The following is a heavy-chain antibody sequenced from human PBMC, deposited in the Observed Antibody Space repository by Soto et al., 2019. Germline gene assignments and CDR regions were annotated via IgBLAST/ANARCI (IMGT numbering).Heavy chain of an antibody. CDR2: INPNNGDT. CDR3: TRVDPGWSDP. V-gene: IGHV1-18*01. D-gene: IGHD2-15*01. Sequence: ASVKVSCKASGYTSTSYGLSWVRQAPGQGHEWMGWINPNNGDTKYAQKFQGRVTMTTDTSATTAYMELRSLTSDDTAMYYCTRVDPGWSDPWGQGTLVTVSS. CDR1: GYTSTSYG. J-gene: IGHJ5*02.